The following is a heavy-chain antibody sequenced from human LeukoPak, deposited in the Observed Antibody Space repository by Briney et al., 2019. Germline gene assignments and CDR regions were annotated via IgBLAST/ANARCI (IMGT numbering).Heavy chain of an antibody. V-gene: IGHV4-31*03. CDR3: ASGTSGSLPGFDY. CDR1: GGSISSGGYY. CDR2: IYYNGGT. J-gene: IGHJ4*02. Sequence: SETLSLTCTVSGGSISSGGYYWSWIRQHPGKGLEWIGYIYYNGGTYYNPSLKSRVTISVDTSKNQFSLKLSSVTAADTAVYYCASGTSGSLPGFDYWGQGTLVTVSS. D-gene: IGHD1-26*01.